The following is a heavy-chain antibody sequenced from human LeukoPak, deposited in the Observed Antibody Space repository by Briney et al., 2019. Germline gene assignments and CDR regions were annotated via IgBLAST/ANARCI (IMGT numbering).Heavy chain of an antibody. D-gene: IGHD6-6*01. Sequence: SQTLSLTCTVSGGSISSGGYYWSWIRQPPGKGLEWIGYIYHSGSTYYNPSLKSRVTISVDRSKNQFSLKLSSVTAADTAVYYCALAAHTYYYYYMDVWGKGTTVTVSS. CDR2: IYHSGST. CDR3: ALAAHTYYYYYMDV. CDR1: GGSISSGGYY. J-gene: IGHJ6*03. V-gene: IGHV4-30-2*01.